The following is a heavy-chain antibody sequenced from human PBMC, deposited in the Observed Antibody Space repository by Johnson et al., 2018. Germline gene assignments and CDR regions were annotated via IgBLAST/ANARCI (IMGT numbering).Heavy chain of an antibody. CDR1: GFTFDDYA. J-gene: IGHJ6*03. CDR3: AKEGWFGGNYYYYYMDV. CDR2: IRWNSGSI. V-gene: IGHV3-9*01. D-gene: IGHD3-10*01. Sequence: LGQSGGGLVQHGRSLRLSCAASGFTFDDYAMHWVRQAPGKGREWVSGIRWNSGSIGYADSVKGRFTISRDNAKNSLYLQMNSLRAEATALYYCAKEGWFGGNYYYYYMDVWGKGTTVTVSS.